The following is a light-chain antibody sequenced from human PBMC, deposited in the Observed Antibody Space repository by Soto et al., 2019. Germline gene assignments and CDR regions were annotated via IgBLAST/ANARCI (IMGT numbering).Light chain of an antibody. Sequence: QAVVTQPPSASGTPGQRVTSSCSGSSSNIGSNTVNWYQQVPGTAPKLLIYSNNQRPSGVPDRFSGSKSGTSASLAISGLQSEDEADYYCAAWDDSLNGRGVFGGGTKLTVL. CDR2: SNN. V-gene: IGLV1-44*01. CDR3: AAWDDSLNGRGV. CDR1: SSNIGSNT. J-gene: IGLJ2*01.